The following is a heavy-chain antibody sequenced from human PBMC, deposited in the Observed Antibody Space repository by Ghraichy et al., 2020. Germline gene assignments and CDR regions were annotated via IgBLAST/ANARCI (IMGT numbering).Heavy chain of an antibody. CDR2: IYCSGST. Sequence: SETLSLTCTVSGASISDYYWTWIRQPPGKGLEWIGYIYCSGSTNYNPSLNSRVTISVDTSKNQFSLKLTSLTAADTAVYYCARGKDGYSYWGQGTLITVS. J-gene: IGHJ4*02. V-gene: IGHV4-59*01. CDR1: GASISDYY. D-gene: IGHD5-24*01. CDR3: ARGKDGYSY.